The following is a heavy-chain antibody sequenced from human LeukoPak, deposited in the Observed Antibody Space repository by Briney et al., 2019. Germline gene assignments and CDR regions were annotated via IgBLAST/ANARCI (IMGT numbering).Heavy chain of an antibody. J-gene: IGHJ4*02. CDR1: GDSVSSKSAS. CDR2: TYSRSKWFN. Sequence: SQTLSLTCAISGDSVSSKSASWNWIRQSPSRGLEWLGRTYSRSKWFNDYAVSVKSRIAINPDTSQNQLSLHLASVTPDDTAVYYCARGTGSLDYWGQGTLVTVSS. V-gene: IGHV6-1*01. D-gene: IGHD1-26*01. CDR3: ARGTGSLDY.